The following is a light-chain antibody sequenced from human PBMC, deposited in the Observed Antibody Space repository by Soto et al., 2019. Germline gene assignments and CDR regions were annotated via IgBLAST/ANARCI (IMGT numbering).Light chain of an antibody. CDR2: CAS. J-gene: IGKJ1*01. CDR3: KQYGNXLWT. CDR1: QSVSSGH. Sequence: DIVLTQSPGTLSLSPGEIASLSCRASQSVSSGHLSWYQQKPGQAPRLLIYCASSRATGIPDRFSGSGSGTDFTLTISRLEPEDYAVYYFKQYGNXLWTCGQWTKV. V-gene: IGKV3-20*01.